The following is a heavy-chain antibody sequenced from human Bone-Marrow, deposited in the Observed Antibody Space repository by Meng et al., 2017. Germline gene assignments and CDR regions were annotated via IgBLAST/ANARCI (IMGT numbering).Heavy chain of an antibody. V-gene: IGHV1-69*01. J-gene: IGHJ4*02. D-gene: IGHD3-22*01. Sequence: VQLVRSGAEVKKAGSLVKVSCKASGGTFSSYAISWVRQAPGQGLEWMGGIIPIFGTANYAQKFQGRVTITADESTSTAYMELSSLRSEDTAVYYCASLQPIVVVIGRKDYYFDYWGQGTLVTVSS. CDR3: ASLQPIVVVIGRKDYYFDY. CDR2: IIPIFGTA. CDR1: GGTFSSYA.